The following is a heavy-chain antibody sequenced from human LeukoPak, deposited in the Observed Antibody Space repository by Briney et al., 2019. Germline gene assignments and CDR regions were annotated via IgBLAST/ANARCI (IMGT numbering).Heavy chain of an antibody. D-gene: IGHD3-3*01. CDR2: IIPIFGTA. Sequence: SVKVSCKASRGTFSSYTISWVRQAPGQGLEWMGGIIPIFGTANYAQKFQGRVTITADKSTSTAYMELSSLRSEDTAVYYCARGGGYYDFWSGYNWFDPWGQGTLVTVSS. CDR1: RGTFSSYT. V-gene: IGHV1-69*06. J-gene: IGHJ5*02. CDR3: ARGGGYYDFWSGYNWFDP.